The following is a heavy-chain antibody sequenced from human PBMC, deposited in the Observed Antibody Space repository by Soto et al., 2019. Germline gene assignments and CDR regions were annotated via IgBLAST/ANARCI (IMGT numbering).Heavy chain of an antibody. CDR1: GFTFGDYA. Sequence: QPGGSLRLSCTASGFTFGDYAMSWFRQAPGKGLEWVGFIRSKAYGGTTEYAASVKGRFTISRDDSKSIAYLQMNSLKTEDTAVYYCTLALLDGPLNWFDPWGQGTLVTVAS. J-gene: IGHJ5*02. D-gene: IGHD2-15*01. V-gene: IGHV3-49*03. CDR3: TLALLDGPLNWFDP. CDR2: IRSKAYGGTT.